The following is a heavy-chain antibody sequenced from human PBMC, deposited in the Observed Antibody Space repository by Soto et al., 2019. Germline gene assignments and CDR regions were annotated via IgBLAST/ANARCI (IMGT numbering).Heavy chain of an antibody. CDR2: ISSSSSYI. D-gene: IGHD3-22*01. V-gene: IGHV3-21*01. J-gene: IGHJ3*02. CDR3: ARDTGYYDSSGYYLDAFDI. Sequence: PVVSLRLSCAASGFTFSSYSMNWVRQAPGKGLEWVSSISSSSSYIYYADSVKGRFTISRDNAKNSLYLQMNSLRAEDTAVYYCARDTGYYDSSGYYLDAFDIWGQGTMVTVSS. CDR1: GFTFSSYS.